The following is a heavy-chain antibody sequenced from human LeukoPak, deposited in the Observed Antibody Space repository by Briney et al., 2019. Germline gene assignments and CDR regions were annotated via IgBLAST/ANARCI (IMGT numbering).Heavy chain of an antibody. V-gene: IGHV1-69*06. CDR2: IIPIFGTA. Sequence: SVKVSCKASGYTFTSYAISWVRQAPGQGLEWMGGIIPIFGTANYAQKFQGRVTITADKSTSTAYMELSSLRAEDTAVYYCAKDLATIGHAFDIWGQGTMVTVSS. J-gene: IGHJ3*02. CDR1: GYTFTSYA. D-gene: IGHD5-24*01. CDR3: AKDLATIGHAFDI.